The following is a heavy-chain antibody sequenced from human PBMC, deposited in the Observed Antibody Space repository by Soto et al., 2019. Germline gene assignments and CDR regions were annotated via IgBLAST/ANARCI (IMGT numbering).Heavy chain of an antibody. Sequence: GSLRLSCVASGFSFSSYAMSWVRQAPGKGLEWVSVISGSDGSTYYADSVKGRFTISRDNSKNTLYLQMNSLRAQDTAVYYCARDRERDAWYEDYWGQGTLVTVSS. CDR2: ISGSDGST. CDR3: ARDRERDAWYEDY. J-gene: IGHJ4*02. D-gene: IGHD6-13*01. V-gene: IGHV3-23*01. CDR1: GFSFSSYA.